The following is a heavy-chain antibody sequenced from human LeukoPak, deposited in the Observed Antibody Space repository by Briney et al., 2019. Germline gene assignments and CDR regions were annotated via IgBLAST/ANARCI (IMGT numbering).Heavy chain of an antibody. CDR2: IYYSGST. D-gene: IGHD4-17*01. CDR3: ARVFSWGDYGDFPLDY. J-gene: IGHJ4*02. V-gene: IGHV4-31*03. Sequence: PSQTPSLTCTVSGGSISSGGYYWSWIRQHPGKGLEWIGYIYYSGSTYYNPSLKSRVTISVDTSKNQFSLKLSSVTAADTAVYYCARVFSWGDYGDFPLDYWGQGTLVTASS. CDR1: GGSISSGGYY.